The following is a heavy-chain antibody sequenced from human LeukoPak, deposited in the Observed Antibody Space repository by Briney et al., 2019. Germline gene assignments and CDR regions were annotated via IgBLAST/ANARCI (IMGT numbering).Heavy chain of an antibody. CDR2: IIPIFGTA. Sequence: SLKVSCKASGGTFSSYAISWVRQAPGQGLEWVGGIIPIFGTANYAQKLQGRVTITADESTSTAYLQLSSLRSEDTAVYYCASSTDDGSESYYHDYWGQGTLVTVSS. V-gene: IGHV1-69*13. D-gene: IGHD3-10*01. J-gene: IGHJ4*02. CDR1: GGTFSSYA. CDR3: ASSTDDGSESYYHDY.